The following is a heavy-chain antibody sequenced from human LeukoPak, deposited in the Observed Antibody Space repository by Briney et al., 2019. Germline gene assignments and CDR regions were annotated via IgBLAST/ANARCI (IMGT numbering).Heavy chain of an antibody. J-gene: IGHJ6*02. V-gene: IGHV3-11*03. CDR3: ARSQRGLEWLSDYYYYGMDV. CDR2: ISSSSYT. D-gene: IGHD3-3*01. Sequence: PGGSLRLSCAASGFTFSDHYMSWIRQAPGKGLEWVSYISSSSYTVYADSVKGRFTISRDNAKNSLYLQMNSLRAEDTALYYCARSQRGLEWLSDYYYYGMDVWGQGTTVTVSS. CDR1: GFTFSDHY.